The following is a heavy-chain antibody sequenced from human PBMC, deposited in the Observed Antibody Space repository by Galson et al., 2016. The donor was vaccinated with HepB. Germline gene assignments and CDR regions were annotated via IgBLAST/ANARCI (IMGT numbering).Heavy chain of an antibody. Sequence: SLRLSCAASGFTFINYAMSWVRQAPGKGLEWVALTSGTGTSTYYADSVKGRFTISKDNSKNTLYLQMNSLRAEDTAVYYCARNINDYLWGDYRWPSPIYFDYWGQGTLVPVSA. J-gene: IGHJ4*02. CDR1: GFTFINYA. V-gene: IGHV3-23*01. CDR3: ARNINDYLWGDYRWPSPIYFDY. CDR2: TSGTGTST. D-gene: IGHD3-16*02.